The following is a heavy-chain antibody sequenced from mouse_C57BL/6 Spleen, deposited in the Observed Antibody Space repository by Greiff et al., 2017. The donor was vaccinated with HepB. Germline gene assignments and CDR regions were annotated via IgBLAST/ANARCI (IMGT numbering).Heavy chain of an antibody. J-gene: IGHJ1*03. CDR1: GYAFSSSW. CDR3: ARSMGIYYGSSYWYFDV. V-gene: IGHV1-82*01. D-gene: IGHD2-2*01. Sequence: VQLQQSGPELVKPGASVKISCKASGYAFSSSWMNWVKQRPGKGLEWIGRIYPGDGDTNYNGKFKGKATLTADKSSSTAYMQLSSLTSEDSAVDFCARSMGIYYGSSYWYFDVWGTGTTVTVSS. CDR2: IYPGDGDT.